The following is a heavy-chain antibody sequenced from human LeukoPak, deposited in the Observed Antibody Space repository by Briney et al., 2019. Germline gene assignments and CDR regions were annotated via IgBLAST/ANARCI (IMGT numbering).Heavy chain of an antibody. D-gene: IGHD3-10*01. Sequence: PGGSLRLSCAVSGFTFDDYAMHWVRQVPGKGLEWVSGISWNSGSIGYAGSVKGRFTISRDNAKNSLYLQMNSLRAEDTAVYYCARARLSGITMVRGADYYFDYWGQGTLVTVSS. CDR3: ARARLSGITMVRGADYYFDY. CDR2: ISWNSGSI. CDR1: GFTFDDYA. J-gene: IGHJ4*02. V-gene: IGHV3-9*01.